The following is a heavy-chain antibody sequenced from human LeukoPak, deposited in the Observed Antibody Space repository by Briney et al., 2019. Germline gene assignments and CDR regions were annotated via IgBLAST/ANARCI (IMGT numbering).Heavy chain of an antibody. D-gene: IGHD2-2*01. CDR2: IYHSGST. Sequence: SQTLSLTCTVSGGSISSGGYYWSWIRQPPGKGLEWIGYIYHSGSTYYNPSLKSRVTISVDRSKNQFSLKLSSVTAADTAVYYCARDLRVVPAALDAFDIWGQGTMVTVSS. CDR3: ARDLRVVPAALDAFDI. CDR1: GGSISSGGYY. V-gene: IGHV4-30-2*01. J-gene: IGHJ3*02.